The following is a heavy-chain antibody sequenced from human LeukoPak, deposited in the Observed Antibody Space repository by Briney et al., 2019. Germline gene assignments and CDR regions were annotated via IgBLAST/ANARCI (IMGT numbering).Heavy chain of an antibody. J-gene: IGHJ6*03. D-gene: IGHD3-22*01. CDR2: INPSGGST. V-gene: IGHV1-46*01. Sequence: ASVKVSCKASGYTFTSYYMHWVRQAPGQGLEWMGIINPSGGSTSYAQKFQGRVTMTRDMSTSTVYMELSSLRSEDTAVYYCAREGWDSSGYSQYYYYYMDVWGKGTTVTVSS. CDR3: AREGWDSSGYSQYYYYYMDV. CDR1: GYTFTSYY.